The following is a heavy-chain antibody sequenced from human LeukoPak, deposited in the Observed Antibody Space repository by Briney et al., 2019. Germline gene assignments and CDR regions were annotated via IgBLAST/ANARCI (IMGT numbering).Heavy chain of an antibody. V-gene: IGHV5-51*01. D-gene: IGHD4-23*01. CDR1: GYSSTSYW. J-gene: IGHJ4*02. Sequence: GESLKISCKGSGYSSTSYWIGWVSQMPGIGLEWMGIIYPGDSDTRYSPSFQGQVTISADKSISTAYLQWSSLKASDTAMYYCARPRTTVVTQGFDYWGQGTLVTVSS. CDR2: IYPGDSDT. CDR3: ARPRTTVVTQGFDY.